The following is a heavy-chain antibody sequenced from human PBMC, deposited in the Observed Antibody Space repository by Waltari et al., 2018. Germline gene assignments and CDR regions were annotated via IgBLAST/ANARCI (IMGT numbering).Heavy chain of an antibody. Sequence: VRLDQWGTELVEPWETLSLTCAVYEGSFSAFFWSWVRQAPGKGLEWIGEINHGVKTDYNPSLKSRVTISVDTSKNQFSLKLSSVTAADTAVYYCARGDYYDTLGGFSYYYYYMDVWGQGTLVTVSS. J-gene: IGHJ6*03. D-gene: IGHD3-22*01. CDR1: EGSFSAFF. V-gene: IGHV4-34*01. CDR3: ARGDYYDTLGGFSYYYYYMDV. CDR2: INHGVKT.